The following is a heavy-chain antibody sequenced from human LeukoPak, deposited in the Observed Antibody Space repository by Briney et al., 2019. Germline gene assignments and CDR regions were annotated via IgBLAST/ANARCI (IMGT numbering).Heavy chain of an antibody. CDR3: AKDTAAYYYGSGSSLDY. J-gene: IGHJ4*02. D-gene: IGHD3-10*01. V-gene: IGHV3-9*01. CDR1: GFTFDDYA. Sequence: PGGSLRLSCAASGFTFDDYAMHWVRQAPGKGLEWVSGISWNSGSIGYADSVKGRFTISRDNAKNSLYLQMNSLRAEDTALYYCAKDTAAYYYGSGSSLDYWGQGTLVTVSS. CDR2: ISWNSGSI.